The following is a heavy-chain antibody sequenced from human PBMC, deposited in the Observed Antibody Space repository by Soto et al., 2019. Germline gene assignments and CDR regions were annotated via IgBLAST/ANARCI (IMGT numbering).Heavy chain of an antibody. V-gene: IGHV3-23*01. Sequence: EVQLLESGGGLLQPGGSLRLSCAASGFTFGGYAMNWVRQAPGKGLEWVSGISGGGDTTFYTDSVKGRFTISRDNSGNTLYLQMTSLRAEDPAVYFCGRKSQGSVTVTGNWYFALWGRGTLVTVSS. CDR3: GRKSQGSVTVTGNWYFAL. J-gene: IGHJ2*01. CDR1: GFTFGGYA. CDR2: ISGGGDTT. D-gene: IGHD4-17*01.